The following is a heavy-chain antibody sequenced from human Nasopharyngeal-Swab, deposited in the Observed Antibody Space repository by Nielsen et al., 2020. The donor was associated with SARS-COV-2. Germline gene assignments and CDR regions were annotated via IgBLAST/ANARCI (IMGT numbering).Heavy chain of an antibody. V-gene: IGHV3-30*03. Sequence: GGSLRLSCAASGFTSSSYGMHWVRQAPGKGLEWVAVISYDGSNKYYADSVKGRFTISRDNSKNTLYLQMNSLRAEDTAVYYCARGHNTYCGGDCYSLAPDYWGQGTLVTVSS. CDR2: ISYDGSNK. CDR3: ARGHNTYCGGDCYSLAPDY. J-gene: IGHJ4*02. D-gene: IGHD2-21*02. CDR1: GFTSSSYG.